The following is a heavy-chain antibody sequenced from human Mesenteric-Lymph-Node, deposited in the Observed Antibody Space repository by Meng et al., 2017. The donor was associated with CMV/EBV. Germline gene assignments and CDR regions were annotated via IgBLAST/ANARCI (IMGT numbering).Heavy chain of an antibody. CDR2: MYHSGST. Sequence: SETLSLTCTVSGASISSYFWSWIRQSPGKGLEWIGYMYHSGSTNYNPSLESRVTMSVDTSKNQFSLKLNSVTAADTAVYYCARGRAWFDPWGQGTLVTVSS. V-gene: IGHV4-59*01. J-gene: IGHJ5*02. CDR3: ARGRAWFDP. CDR1: GASISSYF.